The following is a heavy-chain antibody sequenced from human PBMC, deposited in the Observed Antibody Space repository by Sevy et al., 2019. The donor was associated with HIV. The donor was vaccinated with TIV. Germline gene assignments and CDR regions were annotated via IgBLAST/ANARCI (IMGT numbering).Heavy chain of an antibody. Sequence: ASVKVSCKASGGIFRSNAISWVRQAPGQGLEWVGGIIAVFGTTYYAQKFQGRVTLIADKSTGTVHMELRSLRSEDTAIYYCARDTHYYVSGSFDSWGQGTQVTVSS. D-gene: IGHD3-10*01. CDR3: ARDTHYYVSGSFDS. J-gene: IGHJ4*01. CDR1: GGIFRSNA. CDR2: IIAVFGTT. V-gene: IGHV1-69*06.